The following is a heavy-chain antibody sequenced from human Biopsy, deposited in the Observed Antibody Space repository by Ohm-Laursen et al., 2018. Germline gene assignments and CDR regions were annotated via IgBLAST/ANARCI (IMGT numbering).Heavy chain of an antibody. CDR2: VYYTGST. Sequence: TLSLTCAVSGDSISSYYWSWIRQPPGKGLEWIGYVYYTGSTDYNPSLQSRVTISVDMSKNHFSLRLRSVTAADTAIYCARDRGYYSDRTVPGYFDLWGRGTLVTVSS. V-gene: IGHV4-59*01. J-gene: IGHJ2*01. CDR3: ARDRGYYSDRTVPGYFDL. D-gene: IGHD3-22*01. CDR1: GDSISSYY.